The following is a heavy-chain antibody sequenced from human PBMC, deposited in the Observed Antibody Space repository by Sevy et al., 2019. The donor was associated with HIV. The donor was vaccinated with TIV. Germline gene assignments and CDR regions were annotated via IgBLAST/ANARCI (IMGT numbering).Heavy chain of an antibody. CDR3: ARDGYCSGGSCSYYYYYGMDV. CDR2: ISSSGSTI. Sequence: GGSLRLSCAASGFTFSDYYMSWIRQAPGKGLEWVSYISSSGSTIYYADSVKGRFTISRDKAKNSLYLQMNSLRAEDTAVYYCARDGYCSGGSCSYYYYYGMDVWGQGTTVTVSS. CDR1: GFTFSDYY. V-gene: IGHV3-11*01. J-gene: IGHJ6*02. D-gene: IGHD2-15*01.